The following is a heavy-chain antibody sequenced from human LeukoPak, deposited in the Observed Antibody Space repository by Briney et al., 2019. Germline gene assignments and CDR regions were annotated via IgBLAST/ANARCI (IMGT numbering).Heavy chain of an antibody. Sequence: GGSLRLSCAASGFIFSNFGMSWVRQVPGKGLEWVASISGSGGSTYYADSVKGRFTISRDNSKNTLYLQMNSLRAEDTAVYYCAKGTVRGAYAPFDYWGQGTLVTVSS. CDR1: GFIFSNFG. D-gene: IGHD3-10*01. V-gene: IGHV3-23*01. CDR2: ISGSGGST. J-gene: IGHJ4*02. CDR3: AKGTVRGAYAPFDY.